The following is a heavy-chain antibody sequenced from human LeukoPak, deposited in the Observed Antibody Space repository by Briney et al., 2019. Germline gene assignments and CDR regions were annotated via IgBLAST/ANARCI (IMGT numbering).Heavy chain of an antibody. D-gene: IGHD3-10*01. V-gene: IGHV4-39*01. J-gene: IGHJ4*02. CDR1: GGSISSSSYY. CDR2: IYYSGST. Sequence: SETLSLTCTVSGGSISSSSYYWGWIRQPPGKGLEWIGSIYYSGSTYYNPSLKSRVTISVDTSKNQFSLKLSSVTAADTAVYYCASNGVEGYYFDYWGQGTLVTVSS. CDR3: ASNGVEGYYFDY.